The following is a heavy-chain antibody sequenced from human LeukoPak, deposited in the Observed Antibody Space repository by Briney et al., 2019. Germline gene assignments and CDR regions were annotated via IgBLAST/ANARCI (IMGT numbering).Heavy chain of an antibody. J-gene: IGHJ4*02. D-gene: IGHD6-19*01. CDR3: ARDFLAVAGKGYFDY. Sequence: GGSLRLSCAASGFTFSSYGMHWVRQAPGKGLEWVAFMHSDGSNAYYADSVKGRFTISRVNSKNTLYLQMNSLRAEDTAVYYCARDFLAVAGKGYFDYWGQGTLVTVSS. CDR1: GFTFSSYG. CDR2: MHSDGSNA. V-gene: IGHV3-30*02.